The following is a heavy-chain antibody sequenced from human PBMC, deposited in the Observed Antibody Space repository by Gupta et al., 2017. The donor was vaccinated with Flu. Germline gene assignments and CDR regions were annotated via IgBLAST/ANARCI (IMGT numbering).Heavy chain of an antibody. J-gene: IGHJ4*02. Sequence: EVQLVESGGGLVKPGGSLRLSCAASGFTFSVYSMNWVRQAPGKGLEWVSSISSSSSYINYADSVKGRFTISRDNAKNSLYLQMNSLRAEDTAVYYCASEVVTATALDYWGQGTLVTVSS. V-gene: IGHV3-21*02. CDR3: ASEVVTATALDY. CDR1: GFTFSVYS. D-gene: IGHD2-21*02. CDR2: ISSSSSYI.